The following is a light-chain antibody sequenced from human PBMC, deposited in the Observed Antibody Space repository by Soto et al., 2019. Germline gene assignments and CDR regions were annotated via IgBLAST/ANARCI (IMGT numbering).Light chain of an antibody. CDR2: DAS. V-gene: IGKV3D-20*02. CDR1: QSVSSIY. CDR3: QQRSNWHTIT. J-gene: IGKJ5*01. Sequence: EIVLTQSPGTLSLSPGERATLSCRASQSVSSIYLAWYQQKPGQAPRLIIYDASNRANGIPVRFSGSGSGTDLTLTISSLEPEDFAVYYCQQRSNWHTITFGQGTRLEIK.